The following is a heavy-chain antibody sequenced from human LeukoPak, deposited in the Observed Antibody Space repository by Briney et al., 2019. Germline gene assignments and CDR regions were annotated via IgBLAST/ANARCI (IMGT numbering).Heavy chain of an antibody. D-gene: IGHD1-26*01. J-gene: IGHJ5*02. CDR2: INTNTGNP. CDR1: GYTFTSYA. Sequence: ASVKVSCKASGYTFTSYAMNWVRQAPGQGLEWMGWINTNTGNPTYAQGFTGRFVFSLDTSVSTAYLQISSLKAEDTAVYYCARAPSLWELRGYNWFDPWGQGTLVTVSS. CDR3: ARAPSLWELRGYNWFDP. V-gene: IGHV7-4-1*02.